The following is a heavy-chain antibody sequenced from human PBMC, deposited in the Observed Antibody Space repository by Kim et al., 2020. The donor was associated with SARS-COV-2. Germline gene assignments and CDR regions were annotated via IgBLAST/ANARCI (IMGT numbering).Heavy chain of an antibody. CDR3: ARGDSGFWGGYYTPGGYYYYMDV. V-gene: IGHV1-18*01. Sequence: ASVKVSCKASGYTFTSYGISWVRQAPGQGLEWMGWISAYNGNTNYAQKLQGRVTMTTDTSTSTAYMELRSLRSDDTAVYYCARGDSGFWGGYYTPGGYYYYMDVWGKGPTVRLSS. J-gene: IGHJ6*03. CDR1: GYTFTSYG. CDR2: ISAYNGNT. D-gene: IGHD3-3*01.